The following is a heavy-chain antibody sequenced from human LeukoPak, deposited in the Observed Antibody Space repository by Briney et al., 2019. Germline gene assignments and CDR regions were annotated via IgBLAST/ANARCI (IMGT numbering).Heavy chain of an antibody. J-gene: IGHJ3*02. CDR2: VHYSGTT. V-gene: IGHV4-59*01. CDR3: ARSAIDAFDI. D-gene: IGHD6-25*01. Sequence: SETLFLTCTVSGGSISSFYWSWIRQPPGKGLEWIGCVHYSGTTNYNPSLKSRVTISGDTSKNQFSLKLNSVTAADTAVYYCARSAIDAFDIWGQGTMVTVSS. CDR1: GGSISSFY.